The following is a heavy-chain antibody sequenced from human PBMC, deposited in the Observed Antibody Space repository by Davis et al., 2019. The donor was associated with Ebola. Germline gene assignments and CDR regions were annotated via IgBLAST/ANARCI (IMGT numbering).Heavy chain of an antibody. CDR3: ARAKGGASGWFDP. Sequence: ASVQVSCKASGYTFTSYAMHWVRQAPGQRLEWMGWINAGNGNTKYSQKFQGRVTITRDTSASTAYMELSSLRSEDTAVYYCARAKGGASGWFDPWGQGTLVTVSS. CDR2: INAGNGNT. J-gene: IGHJ5*02. CDR1: GYTFTSYA. V-gene: IGHV1-3*01. D-gene: IGHD3-16*01.